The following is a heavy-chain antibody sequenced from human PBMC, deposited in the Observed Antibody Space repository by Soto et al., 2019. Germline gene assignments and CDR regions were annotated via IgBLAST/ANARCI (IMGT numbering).Heavy chain of an antibody. CDR1: GFTFSSYA. V-gene: IGHV3-64*01. CDR2: ISSNGGST. J-gene: IGHJ3*02. Sequence: GESLKISCAASGFTFSSYAMHWVRQAPGKGLEYVSAISSNGGSTYYANSVKGRFTISRDNSKNTLYLQMGSLRAEDMAVYYCARDRVVAATPGYAFDIWGQGTMVTVSS. CDR3: ARDRVVAATPGYAFDI. D-gene: IGHD2-15*01.